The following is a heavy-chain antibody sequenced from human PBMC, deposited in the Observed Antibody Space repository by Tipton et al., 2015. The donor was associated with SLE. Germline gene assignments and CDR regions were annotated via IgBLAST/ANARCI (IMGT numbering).Heavy chain of an antibody. D-gene: IGHD2-21*01. V-gene: IGHV4-39*06. Sequence: TLSLTCTVSGGSISSSSYYWGWICQPPGKGLEWIGSIYYSGSTNYNPSLMSRVTISVDTSKNQFTLKLNSVTTADTAVYYCARCGGGYGMDVWGQGTTVTVSS. CDR1: GGSISSSSYY. CDR2: IYYSGST. J-gene: IGHJ6*02. CDR3: ARCGGGYGMDV.